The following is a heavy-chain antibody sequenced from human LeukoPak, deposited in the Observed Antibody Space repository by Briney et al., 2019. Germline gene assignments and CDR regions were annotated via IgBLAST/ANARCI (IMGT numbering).Heavy chain of an antibody. Sequence: GGSLRLSCAASGFTFSSYSMNWVRQAPGKGLEWVSSISSSSSYIYYADSVKGRFTISRDNAKNSLYLQMNSLRAEDTAVYYCARDKGSFRGVIAFDYWGQGTLVTVPS. V-gene: IGHV3-21*01. CDR3: ARDKGSFRGVIAFDY. J-gene: IGHJ4*02. CDR2: ISSSSSYI. D-gene: IGHD3-16*02. CDR1: GFTFSSYS.